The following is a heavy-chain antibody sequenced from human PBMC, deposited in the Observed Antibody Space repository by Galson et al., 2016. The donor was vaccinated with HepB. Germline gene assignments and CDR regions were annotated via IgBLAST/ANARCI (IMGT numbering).Heavy chain of an antibody. V-gene: IGHV3-74*01. Sequence: SLRLSCAASGFTFSRHWIHWVRQGPGKGLVWVSRINSDGSRTNYADSVKGRFTISRDNAKNTLYLQMNSLRVEDTAVYYCARDSGWEDYTGMDVWGQGTTVTVSS. CDR1: GFTFSRHW. D-gene: IGHD6-19*01. CDR2: INSDGSRT. J-gene: IGHJ6*02. CDR3: ARDSGWEDYTGMDV.